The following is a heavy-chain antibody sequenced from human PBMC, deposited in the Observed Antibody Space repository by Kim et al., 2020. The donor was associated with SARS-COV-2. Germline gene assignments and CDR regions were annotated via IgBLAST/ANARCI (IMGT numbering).Heavy chain of an antibody. J-gene: IGHJ5*01. D-gene: IGHD2-2*02. Sequence: GGSLRLSCAASGFSFSDSSVHWVRQASGRGLEWVGHISSKANNYATEYVVSGRGRFSMSRDESKNNPYLQMNSLKTAATALYYCALSPPYTDPNW. V-gene: IGHV3-73*01. CDR2: ISSKANNYAT. CDR3: ALSPPYTDPNW. CDR1: GFSFSDSS.